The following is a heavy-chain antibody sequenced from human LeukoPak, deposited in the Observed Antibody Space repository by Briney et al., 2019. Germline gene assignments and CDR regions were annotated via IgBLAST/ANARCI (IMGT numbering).Heavy chain of an antibody. CDR1: GFTFSSYY. Sequence: GGSLRLSCAASGFTFSSYYMHWVRQAPGKGLEWVAVISYDGSNKYYADSVKGRFTISRDNSKNTLYLQMNSLRAEDTAVYYCARSHRITIFGVVIDYYYGMDVWGQGTTVTVSS. CDR3: ARSHRITIFGVVIDYYYGMDV. J-gene: IGHJ6*02. D-gene: IGHD3-3*01. V-gene: IGHV3-30-3*01. CDR2: ISYDGSNK.